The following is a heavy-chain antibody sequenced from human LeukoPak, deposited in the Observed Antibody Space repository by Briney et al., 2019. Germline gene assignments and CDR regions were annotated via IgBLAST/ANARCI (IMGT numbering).Heavy chain of an antibody. CDR3: ARPTRAGAFDI. CDR2: MNPNSGNT. D-gene: IGHD6-19*01. J-gene: IGHJ3*02. CDR1: GYTFTSYD. Sequence: ASVKVSCKASGYTFTSYDINWVRQATGQGLEWMGWMNPNSGNTGYAQKFQGRVTMTTDTSTSTAYMELRSLRSDDTAVYYCARPTRAGAFDIWGQGTMVTVSS. V-gene: IGHV1-8*01.